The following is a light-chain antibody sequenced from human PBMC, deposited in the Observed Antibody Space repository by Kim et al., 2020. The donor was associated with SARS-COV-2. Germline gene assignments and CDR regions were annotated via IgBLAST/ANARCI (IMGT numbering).Light chain of an antibody. CDR3: YSAADNNGV. CDR1: VLAKKY. V-gene: IGLV3-27*01. Sequence: SYELTQPSSVSVSPGQTARITCSGDVLAKKYARWFQQKPGQAPGLVLYKDSERPSGIPERFSGSSSGTTVTLTISGAQVEDEADYYCYSAADNNGVFGGGTQLTVL. CDR2: KDS. J-gene: IGLJ3*02.